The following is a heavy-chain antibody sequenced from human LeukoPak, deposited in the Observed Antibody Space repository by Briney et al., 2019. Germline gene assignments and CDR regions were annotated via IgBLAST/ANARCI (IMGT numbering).Heavy chain of an antibody. CDR1: GVSISSYY. CDR2: IYYSGST. V-gene: IGHV4-59*01. Sequence: SETLSLTCTVSGVSISSYYWSWIRQPPGKGLEWIGYIYYSGSTNYNPSLKSRVTISVDTSKNQFSLKLSSVTAADTAVYYCARFYGSGSYSPRGDYYYYMDVWGKGTTVTIPS. CDR3: ARFYGSGSYSPRGDYYYYMDV. D-gene: IGHD3-10*01. J-gene: IGHJ6*03.